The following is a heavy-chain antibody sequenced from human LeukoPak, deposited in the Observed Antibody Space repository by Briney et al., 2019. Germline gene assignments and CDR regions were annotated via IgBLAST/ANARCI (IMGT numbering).Heavy chain of an antibody. CDR3: AMARLVYYDSSGKYNWFDP. CDR1: GGSFSGYY. CDR2: INHSGST. V-gene: IGHV4-34*01. Sequence: SETLSLTCAVYGGSFSGYYWSWIRQPPGKGLERIGEINHSGSTNYNPSPTSRVTISVATSKNQFSLKLSCVTAADTAVYYCAMARLVYYDSSGKYNWFDPWGQGTLVTVSS. D-gene: IGHD3-22*01. J-gene: IGHJ5*02.